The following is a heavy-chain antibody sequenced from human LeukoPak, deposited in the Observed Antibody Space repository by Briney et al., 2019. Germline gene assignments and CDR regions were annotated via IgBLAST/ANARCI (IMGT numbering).Heavy chain of an antibody. CDR2: IYYSGST. CDR3: ARAPGGYFDY. J-gene: IGHJ4*02. V-gene: IGHV4-39*07. CDR1: GGSISSSSYY. Sequence: PSETLSLTCTVSGGSISSSSYYWGWIRQPPGKGLERIGSIYYSGSTYYNPSLKSRVTISVDTSKNQFSLKLSSVTAADTAVYYCARAPGGYFDYWGQGTLVTVSS. D-gene: IGHD2-2*01.